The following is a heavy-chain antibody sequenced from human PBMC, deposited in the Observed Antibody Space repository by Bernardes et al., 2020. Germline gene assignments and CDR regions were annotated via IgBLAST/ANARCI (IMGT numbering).Heavy chain of an antibody. CDR2: IWYDGSNK. CDR1: GFTFSSYG. Sequence: GGSLRLSCAASGFTFSSYGMHWVRQAPGKGLEWVAVIWYDGSNKYYADSVKGRFTISRDNSKNTLYLQMNSLRAEDTAVYYCARVGAERGSYSFDYWGQGTLVTVSS. CDR3: ARVGAERGSYSFDY. J-gene: IGHJ4*02. D-gene: IGHD3-10*01. V-gene: IGHV3-33*01.